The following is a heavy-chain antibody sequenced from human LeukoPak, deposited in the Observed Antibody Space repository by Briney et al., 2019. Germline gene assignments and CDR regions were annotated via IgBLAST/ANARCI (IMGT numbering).Heavy chain of an antibody. CDR2: IYYSGST. J-gene: IGHJ6*03. D-gene: IGHD3-3*01. Sequence: SETRSLTCTVSGGSISSSSYYWGWIRQPPGKGLEWIGSIYYSGSTYYNPSLKSRVTISVDTSKNQFSLKLSSVTAADTAVYYCARHANDFWSGYPSHYYYYMDVWGKGTTVTVSS. V-gene: IGHV4-39*01. CDR3: ARHANDFWSGYPSHYYYYMDV. CDR1: GGSISSSSYY.